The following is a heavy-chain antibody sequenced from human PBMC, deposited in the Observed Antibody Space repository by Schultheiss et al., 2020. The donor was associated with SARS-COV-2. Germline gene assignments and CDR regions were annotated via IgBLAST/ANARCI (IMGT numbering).Heavy chain of an antibody. Sequence: GGSLRLSCTASGFTFSSYVMHWVRQAPGKGLEWVSVIYSGGSTYYADSVKGRFTISRDNSKNTLYLQMNGLRAEDTAVYYCARVLGGYNYCMDVWGQGTTVTVSS. J-gene: IGHJ6*02. CDR3: ARVLGGYNYCMDV. V-gene: IGHV3-53*01. D-gene: IGHD1-26*01. CDR2: IYSGGST. CDR1: GFTFSSYV.